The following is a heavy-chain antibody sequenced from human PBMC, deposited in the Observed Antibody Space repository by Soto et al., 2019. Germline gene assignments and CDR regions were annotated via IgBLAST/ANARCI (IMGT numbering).Heavy chain of an antibody. CDR3: AREVQVHTPAFVY. CDR1: GGTFNTYA. D-gene: IGHD3-10*01. CDR2: ISSMFGAA. J-gene: IGHJ4*02. Sequence: QVQLVQSGAEMEKPGSSVKVSCQSSGGTFNTYAMNWVRQAPGQGPEWMGDISSMFGAANYAPTFQGRVTITADESTCTSYMQLSSLTSEDTALYFCAREVQVHTPAFVYWGQGTLATVSS. V-gene: IGHV1-69*19.